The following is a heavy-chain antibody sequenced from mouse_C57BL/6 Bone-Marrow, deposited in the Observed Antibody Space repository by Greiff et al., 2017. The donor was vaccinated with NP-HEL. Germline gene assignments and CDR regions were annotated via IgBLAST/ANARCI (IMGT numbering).Heavy chain of an antibody. CDR2: IWWDDDK. J-gene: IGHJ3*01. CDR3: ARIEEGNYYGSSYLWFAY. CDR1: GFSLSTFGMG. Sequence: QVTLKVSGPGILQPSQTLSLTCSFSGFSLSTFGMGVGWIRQPSGKGLEWLAPIWWDDDKYYNPALKSRLTISKDTSKNQVFLKIANVDTADTATYYCARIEEGNYYGSSYLWFAYWGQGTLVTVSA. V-gene: IGHV8-8*01. D-gene: IGHD1-1*01.